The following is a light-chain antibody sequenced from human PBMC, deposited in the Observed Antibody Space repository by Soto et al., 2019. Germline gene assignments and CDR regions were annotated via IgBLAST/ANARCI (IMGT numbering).Light chain of an antibody. V-gene: IGLV4-69*01. J-gene: IGLJ1*01. CDR1: SGHCSYA. Sequence: QLVLTQSPSASASLGASVKLTCTLSSGHCSYAIAWHQQQPEKGPRYLMKLNSDGSHSKGDGIPDRFSGSSSGAERYLTISGLQSEDEADYYCQTWGTGIHYVFGTGTKLTVL. CDR2: LNSDGSH. CDR3: QTWGTGIHYV.